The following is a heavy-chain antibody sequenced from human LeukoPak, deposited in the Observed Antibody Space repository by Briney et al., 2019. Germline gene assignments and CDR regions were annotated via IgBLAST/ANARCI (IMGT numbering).Heavy chain of an antibody. J-gene: IGHJ4*02. CDR1: GFTFSSYE. CDR2: ISSSGSTI. CDR3: ARDNGRDYDSSGYYSFFDY. Sequence: GGSLRLSCAASGFTFSSYEMNWVRQAPGKGLEWVSYISSSGSTIYYADSVKGRFTISRDNAKNSLYLQMNSLRAGDTAVYYCARDNGRDYDSSGYYSFFDYWGQGTLVTVSS. V-gene: IGHV3-48*03. D-gene: IGHD3-22*01.